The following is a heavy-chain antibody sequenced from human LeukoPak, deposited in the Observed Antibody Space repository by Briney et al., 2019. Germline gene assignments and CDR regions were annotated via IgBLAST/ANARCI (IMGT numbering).Heavy chain of an antibody. V-gene: IGHV3-30*03. Sequence: GGSLRLSCAASGFTFSNYGMHWVRQAPGKGLEWVAVISFDGRNRHYADSVKGRFTISRDNSKDTLFLQVNSLRAEDTAVYCCAPGGDYTFFDYWGQGTLVTVSS. CDR1: GFTFSNYG. D-gene: IGHD4-17*01. J-gene: IGHJ4*02. CDR3: APGGDYTFFDY. CDR2: ISFDGRNR.